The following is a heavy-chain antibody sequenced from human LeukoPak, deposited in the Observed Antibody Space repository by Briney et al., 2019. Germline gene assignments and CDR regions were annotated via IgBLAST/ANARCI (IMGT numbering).Heavy chain of an antibody. CDR2: ISGSGGST. V-gene: IGHV3-23*01. D-gene: IGHD3-22*01. J-gene: IGHJ4*02. CDR1: GFTFSSYA. CDR3: AKPKYDSSGYYYARAFDY. Sequence: GASLRLSCAASGFTFSSYAMSWVRQAPGKGLEWGSAISGSGGSTYYADSVKGRFTISRDNSKNTLYLQMNSLRAEDTAVYYCAKPKYDSSGYYYARAFDYWGQGTLVTVSS.